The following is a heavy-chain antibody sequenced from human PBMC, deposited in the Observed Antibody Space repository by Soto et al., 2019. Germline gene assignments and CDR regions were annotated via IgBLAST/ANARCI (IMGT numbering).Heavy chain of an antibody. Sequence: PGGSLRLSCAASGFTFSSYAMHWVRQAPGKGLEFVSAVSTDGGSGYYANSVRGRFTISRDNSKNTLYLQMNSLRPEDMAVYYCARRYCSRASCNTPFDYWGQGTPVTVSS. CDR1: GFTFSSYA. CDR3: ARRYCSRASCNTPFDY. V-gene: IGHV3-64*01. D-gene: IGHD2-2*02. J-gene: IGHJ4*02. CDR2: VSTDGGSG.